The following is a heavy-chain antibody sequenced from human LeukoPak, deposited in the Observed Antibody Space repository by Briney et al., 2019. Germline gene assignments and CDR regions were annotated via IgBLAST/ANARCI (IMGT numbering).Heavy chain of an antibody. D-gene: IGHD2-21*01. CDR1: GYTFTSNY. V-gene: IGHV1-46*01. Sequence: ASVKVSCKASGYTFTSNYIHWVRQAPGQGLEWTGMIYPRDGSTSYAQKFQGRVTMTRNTSISTAYMELSSLRSEDTAVYYCARGYFTFDPWGQGTLVTVSS. CDR2: IYPRDGST. J-gene: IGHJ5*02. CDR3: ARGYFTFDP.